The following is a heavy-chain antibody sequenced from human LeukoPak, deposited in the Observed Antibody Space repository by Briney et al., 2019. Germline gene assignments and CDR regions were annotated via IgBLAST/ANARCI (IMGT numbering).Heavy chain of an antibody. D-gene: IGHD1-26*01. Sequence: GGSLRLSCAASGFIFSSYDMHWVRQAPGKGLEWVSFIRHDGSNKFYADSMKVRFTISRDNSKNTLYLQMNSLRAEDTAIYDCAKDRLGATAWFDYGGQGTLVTVSS. CDR1: GFIFSSYD. CDR3: AKDRLGATAWFDY. J-gene: IGHJ4*02. V-gene: IGHV3-30*02. CDR2: IRHDGSNK.